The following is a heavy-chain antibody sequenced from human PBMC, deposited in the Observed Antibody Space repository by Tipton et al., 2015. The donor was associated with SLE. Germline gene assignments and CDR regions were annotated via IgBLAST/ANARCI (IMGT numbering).Heavy chain of an antibody. Sequence: TLSLTCSVSGASISSDVYYWSWIRQLPGTGLEWIGYIYNTGNTYYNPSPKSRVTMSVDTSKNQFSLKLTSVTAADTAVYYCARHEDITVFGVVYYWGPGTLVTVSS. J-gene: IGHJ4*02. V-gene: IGHV4-31*03. CDR3: ARHEDITVFGVVYY. D-gene: IGHD3-3*01. CDR2: IYNTGNT. CDR1: GASISSDVYY.